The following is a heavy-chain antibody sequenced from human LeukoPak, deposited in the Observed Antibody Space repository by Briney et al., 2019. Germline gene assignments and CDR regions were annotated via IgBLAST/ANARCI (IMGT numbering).Heavy chain of an antibody. V-gene: IGHV3-33*06. CDR1: GFTFSGYW. CDR3: AKARGLRFPYYFDY. CDR2: ILYDGSDK. Sequence: GGSLRLSCAASGFTFSGYWMHWVRQAPGKGLEWLAVILYDGSDKYYADSVKGRFTISRDNSKNTLYLQMNSLRAEDTAVYYCAKARGLRFPYYFDYWGQGTLVTVSS. D-gene: IGHD3-3*01. J-gene: IGHJ4*02.